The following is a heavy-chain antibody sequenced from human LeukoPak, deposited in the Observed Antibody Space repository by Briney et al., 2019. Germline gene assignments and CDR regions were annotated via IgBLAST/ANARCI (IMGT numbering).Heavy chain of an antibody. D-gene: IGHD2-2*02. Sequence: GGSLRLSCEASGFFFSNYWMHWVRQVPGMGLVWVSHINSDGSSTTYADFVKGRFTISRDNAKNTLYLQMNSLRAEDTAVYYCARDGYCSSGTCYRKDYWGQGTLVTVSS. J-gene: IGHJ4*02. V-gene: IGHV3-74*01. CDR3: ARDGYCSSGTCYRKDY. CDR1: GFFFSNYW. CDR2: INSDGSST.